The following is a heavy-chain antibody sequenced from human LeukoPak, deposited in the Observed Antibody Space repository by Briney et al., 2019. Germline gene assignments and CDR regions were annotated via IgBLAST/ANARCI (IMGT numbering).Heavy chain of an antibody. D-gene: IGHD6-6*01. CDR3: ARGRVAARSPSCLGY. J-gene: IGHJ4*02. V-gene: IGHV1-8*01. Sequence: ASVKASCKASGYTFTIYDINWVRQDTGQGLEWMGWMNPNSGNTGYAQKFQGRVTMTRNTSISTAYMELSSLRSEDTAVYYCARGRVAARSPSCLGYWGQGTLVTVSS. CDR1: GYTFTIYD. CDR2: MNPNSGNT.